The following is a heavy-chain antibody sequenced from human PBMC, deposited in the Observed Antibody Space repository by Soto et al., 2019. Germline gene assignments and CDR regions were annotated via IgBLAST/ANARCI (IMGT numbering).Heavy chain of an antibody. Sequence: GGALRLSCAASGFTCSRYSMNWVRQAQRKGLEWVSSISSSSSYIYYADSVKGRFTISRDNAKNSLYLQMNSLRAEDTAVYYCAREYSSGWPNYWGQGTLVTVSS. V-gene: IGHV3-21*01. CDR3: AREYSSGWPNY. CDR1: GFTCSRYS. D-gene: IGHD6-19*01. J-gene: IGHJ4*02. CDR2: ISSSSSYI.